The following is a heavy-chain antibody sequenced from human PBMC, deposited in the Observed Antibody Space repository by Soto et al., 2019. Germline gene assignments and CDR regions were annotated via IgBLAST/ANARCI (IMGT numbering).Heavy chain of an antibody. D-gene: IGHD3-22*01. V-gene: IGHV1-69*01. CDR1: GGTFSSYA. J-gene: IGHJ6*02. CDR2: IIPIFGSA. CDR3: ARDLKRYYDSSGYGYYYYGMDG. Sequence: QVQLVQSGAEVKKPGSSVKVSCKASGGTFSSYAISWVRQAPGQGLEWMGGIIPIFGSANYAQKFQGRVTITADESTSTAYMDLSSLRSEDTAVYYCARDLKRYYDSSGYGYYYYGMDGWGQGTTLTVSS.